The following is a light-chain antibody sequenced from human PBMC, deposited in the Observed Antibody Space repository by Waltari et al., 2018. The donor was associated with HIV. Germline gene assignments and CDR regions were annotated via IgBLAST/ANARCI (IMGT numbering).Light chain of an antibody. J-gene: IGLJ2*01. Sequence: SYVLTQPPSVSVAPGQTARITCGGNNIAATKSVHWYRLNPGQAPVVVIYDDRDRPSGIPDRSSGSSSGDTATLTISRAEAGDEADYYCQGWDGRGDPVIFGGGTKLAVV. CDR2: DDR. CDR3: QGWDGRGDPVI. V-gene: IGLV3-21*02. CDR1: NIAATKS.